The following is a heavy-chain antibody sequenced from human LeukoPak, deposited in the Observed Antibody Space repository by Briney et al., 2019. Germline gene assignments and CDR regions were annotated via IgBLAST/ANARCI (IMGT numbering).Heavy chain of an antibody. CDR1: GDSVSSNSAA. Sequence: QTLSLTCAISGDSVSSNSAAWNWIRQSPSRGLEWLGRTYYRSKWYNDYAVSVKSRITINPDTSKNQFSLQLNSVTPEDTAVYYCARGRPPSYYDSSGYSGGFDYWGQGTLVTVSS. V-gene: IGHV6-1*01. J-gene: IGHJ4*02. CDR3: ARGRPPSYYDSSGYSGGFDY. D-gene: IGHD3-22*01. CDR2: TYYRSKWYN.